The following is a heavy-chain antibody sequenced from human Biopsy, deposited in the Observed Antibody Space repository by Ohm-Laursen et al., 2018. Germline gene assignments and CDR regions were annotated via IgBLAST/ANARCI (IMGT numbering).Heavy chain of an antibody. Sequence: ASVKASRKASGYTFTSYGMSWARHAPGQGFEWMGWISGYNGNTNHAQKFQGRMTITIDAGTSTGYKDLRSLKSDDTAVYYCARIAAAGWDDYWGQGTLVTVSS. D-gene: IGHD6-25*01. V-gene: IGHV1-18*01. J-gene: IGHJ4*02. CDR1: GYTFTSYG. CDR3: ARIAAAGWDDY. CDR2: ISGYNGNT.